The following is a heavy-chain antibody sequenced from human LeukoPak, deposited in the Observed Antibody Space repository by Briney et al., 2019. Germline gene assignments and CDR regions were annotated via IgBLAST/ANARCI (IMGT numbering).Heavy chain of an antibody. CDR1: GYTFTSYG. CDR3: ARGDYGDYPYGMDV. CDR2: ISAYNGNT. D-gene: IGHD4-17*01. V-gene: IGHV1-18*01. J-gene: IGHJ6*02. Sequence: ASVKVSCKASGYTFTSYGISWVRQAPGQGLEWMGWISAYNGNTNYAQKLQGRVTMTTVTSTSTAYMELRSLRSDDTAVYYCARGDYGDYPYGMDVWGQGTTVTVSS.